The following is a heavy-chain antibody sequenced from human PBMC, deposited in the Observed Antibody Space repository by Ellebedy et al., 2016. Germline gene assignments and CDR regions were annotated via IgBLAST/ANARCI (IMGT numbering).Heavy chain of an antibody. D-gene: IGHD5-24*01. Sequence: GESPKISXVASGFSVSSHYMTWVRQAPGKGLDWVSIIYTAGDSYYAASVKGRFTVSRDKSKNIFYLQMNSLRADDTAVYFCARFLEDNSDGFDVWGLGTRVTVSS. CDR1: GFSVSSHY. CDR2: IYTAGDS. CDR3: ARFLEDNSDGFDV. V-gene: IGHV3-53*01. J-gene: IGHJ3*01.